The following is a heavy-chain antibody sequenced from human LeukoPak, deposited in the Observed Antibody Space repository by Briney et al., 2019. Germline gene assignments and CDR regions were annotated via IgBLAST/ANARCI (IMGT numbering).Heavy chain of an antibody. V-gene: IGHV4-38-2*02. CDR1: GYSISDGNY. J-gene: IGHJ4*02. Sequence: SETLSLTCTVSGYSISDGNYWGWIRQPPGKGLEWIGRIYSSGSTNYHPSLKSRVTISIDTSKNQFSLKLSSVTATDTAVFYCARESLGVAGTSLLDYWGQGTLVTVSS. CDR3: ARESLGVAGTSLLDY. D-gene: IGHD6-19*01. CDR2: IYSSGST.